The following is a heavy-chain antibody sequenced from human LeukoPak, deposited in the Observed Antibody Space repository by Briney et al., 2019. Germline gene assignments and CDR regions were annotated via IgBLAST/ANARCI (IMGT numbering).Heavy chain of an antibody. D-gene: IGHD6-13*01. Sequence: GGSLRLSCAASGFTFSSYWMHWGRQTPGKGLMWVSRINSDGSSTNYAESVKGRFTISRDNAKNTLYLQVISLRAEDTAVYYCARSRSRYSSMYFDYWGQGTLVTVSS. CDR1: GFTFSSYW. V-gene: IGHV3-74*01. CDR3: ARSRSRYSSMYFDY. J-gene: IGHJ4*02. CDR2: INSDGSST.